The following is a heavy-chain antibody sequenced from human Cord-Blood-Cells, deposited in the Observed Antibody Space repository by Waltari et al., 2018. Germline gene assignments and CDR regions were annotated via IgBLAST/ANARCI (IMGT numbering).Heavy chain of an antibody. CDR2: FDPEDGET. V-gene: IGHV1-24*01. D-gene: IGHD6-13*01. J-gene: IGHJ4*02. CDR1: GNPPTTLP. Sequence: QVQLVQSGAEVKKSGASVKVSGKVSGNPPTTLPHHWVGQVPGKGLEWMGGFDPEDGETIYAQKFQGRVTMTEDTSTDTAYMELSSLRSEDTAVYYCATAFSSSWVLDYWGQGTLVTVSS. CDR3: ATAFSSSWVLDY.